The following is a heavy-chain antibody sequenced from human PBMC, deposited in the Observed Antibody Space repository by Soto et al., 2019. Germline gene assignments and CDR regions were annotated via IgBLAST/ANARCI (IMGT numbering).Heavy chain of an antibody. Sequence: EVQLLESGGGLVQPGGSLILSCAASGFTFSNYAMSWVRQAPGKGLVWVSSISGSGDSTYYADSVKGRFAISRDNSKYTLYLQMSSLRTEDTSLYYSAKFDSTSYSGYDSLDCCGQGTLVTVSS. CDR3: AKFDSTSYSGYDSLDC. CDR1: GFTFSNYA. CDR2: ISGSGDST. J-gene: IGHJ4*02. V-gene: IGHV3-23*01. D-gene: IGHD5-12*01.